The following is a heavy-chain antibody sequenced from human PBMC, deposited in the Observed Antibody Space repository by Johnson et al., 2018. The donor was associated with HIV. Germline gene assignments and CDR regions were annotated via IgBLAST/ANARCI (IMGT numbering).Heavy chain of an antibody. CDR2: IKQDGSEK. V-gene: IGHV3-7*01. D-gene: IGHD1-26*01. CDR3: ARDSPRIVGVPDAFDI. Sequence: VLLVESGGGLVQPGRSLRLSCAASGFTFDDYAMHWVRQAPGKGLEWVANIKQDGSEKYYVDSVKGRFTISRDNAKNSLYLQMNSLRAEDTAVYYCARDSPRIVGVPDAFDIWGQGTMVTVSS. J-gene: IGHJ3*02. CDR1: GFTFDDYA.